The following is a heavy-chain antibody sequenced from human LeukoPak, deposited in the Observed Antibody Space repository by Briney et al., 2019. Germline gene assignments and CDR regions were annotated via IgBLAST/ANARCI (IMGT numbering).Heavy chain of an antibody. CDR3: ARLGFGSSWYWFDP. CDR1: GYTFTSYG. D-gene: IGHD6-13*01. CDR2: ISAYNGNT. Sequence: ASVKVSCRASGYTFTSYGISWVRQAPGQGLEWMGWISAYNGNTNYAQKLQGRVTMTTDTSTSTAYMELRSLRSDDTAVYYCARLGFGSSWYWFDPWGQGTLVTVSS. J-gene: IGHJ5*02. V-gene: IGHV1-18*01.